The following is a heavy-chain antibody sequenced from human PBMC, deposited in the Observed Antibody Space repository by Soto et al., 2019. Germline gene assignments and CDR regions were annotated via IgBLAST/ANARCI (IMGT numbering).Heavy chain of an antibody. CDR1: GFTFSSYS. V-gene: IGHV3-21*01. D-gene: IGHD2-2*01. Sequence: GSLRLSGAASGFTFSSYSMNWVRQAPGKGLEWVSSISSSSSYIYYADSVKGRFTISRDNAKNSLYLQMNSLRAEDTAVYYCARALVVPAAAWWFDPWGQGTLVTVSS. CDR3: ARALVVPAAAWWFDP. CDR2: ISSSSSYI. J-gene: IGHJ5*02.